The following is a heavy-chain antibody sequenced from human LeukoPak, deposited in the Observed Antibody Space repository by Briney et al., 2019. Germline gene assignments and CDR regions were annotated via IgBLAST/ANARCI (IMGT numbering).Heavy chain of an antibody. CDR1: GFSLRSYA. D-gene: IGHD6-19*01. CDR2: ISNRGTTI. CDR3: ARKRSRGWISDQ. Sequence: PGGSLTLPCPASGFSLRSYAMHWDRQAPGRGLEWVSFISNRGTTIYYADSVKGRFNISRDNAKNSLYLRMNSLRAEDTAVHYCARKRSRGWISDQWSQGTLVTVSS. J-gene: IGHJ4*02. V-gene: IGHV3-48*03.